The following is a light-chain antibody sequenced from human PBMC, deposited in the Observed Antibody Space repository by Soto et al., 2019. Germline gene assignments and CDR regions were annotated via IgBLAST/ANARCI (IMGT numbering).Light chain of an antibody. CDR3: GSYTSTTLHVV. V-gene: IGLV2-11*01. Sequence: QSALTQPRSVSGSPGQSVTISCTGTSSDVGGYNYVSWYQQHPGKAPKLMIYDVSKRPSGVPDRFSGSKSGNTASLTISGLQAEDEADYYCGSYTSTTLHVVFGGGTKLTVL. CDR2: DVS. CDR1: SSDVGGYNY. J-gene: IGLJ2*01.